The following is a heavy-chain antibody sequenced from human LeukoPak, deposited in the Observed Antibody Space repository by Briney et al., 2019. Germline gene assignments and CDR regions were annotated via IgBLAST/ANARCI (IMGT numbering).Heavy chain of an antibody. V-gene: IGHV1-69*05. D-gene: IGHD1-26*01. Sequence: SVKVSCKASGGTFSSYAISWVRPAPGQGLEWVGGIIPIFVTAYYAQTLQGRVTTTTDESTSTAYMELSSLRSEDTAVYYCARGPIVGATGGYYMDVWGKGTTVTVSS. CDR2: IIPIFVTA. J-gene: IGHJ6*03. CDR1: GGTFSSYA. CDR3: ARGPIVGATGGYYMDV.